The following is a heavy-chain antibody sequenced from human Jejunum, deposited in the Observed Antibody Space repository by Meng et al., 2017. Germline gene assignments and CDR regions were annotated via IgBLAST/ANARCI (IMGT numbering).Heavy chain of an antibody. CDR1: GFTFSRYW. J-gene: IGHJ4*02. V-gene: IGHV3-7*01. CDR2: IKEDGSQK. D-gene: IGHD3-10*01. Sequence: GESLKISCAASGFTFSRYWMTWVRQTPDKGLEWVAHIKEDGSQKLYVDSVKGRFTVSRDNAKNSLFLQMNSLRVEDTEVYYCTNPSRDRVIDFWGQGALVTVSS. CDR3: TNPSRDRVIDF.